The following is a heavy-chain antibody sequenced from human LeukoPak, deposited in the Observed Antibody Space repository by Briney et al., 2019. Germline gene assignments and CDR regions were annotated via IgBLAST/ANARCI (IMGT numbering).Heavy chain of an antibody. V-gene: IGHV4-59*12. CDR3: ARDHVTTYYYYYYGMDV. Sequence: SETLSLTCTVSGGSIGSDYWSWIRQPPGKGLEWIGYIFYTGDSNQNPSLKNRVTISLDTSNNQFSLKLSSVTAADTAVYYCARDHVTTYYYYYYGMDVWGQGTTVTVSS. CDR1: GGSIGSDY. D-gene: IGHD3-22*01. J-gene: IGHJ6*02. CDR2: IFYTGDS.